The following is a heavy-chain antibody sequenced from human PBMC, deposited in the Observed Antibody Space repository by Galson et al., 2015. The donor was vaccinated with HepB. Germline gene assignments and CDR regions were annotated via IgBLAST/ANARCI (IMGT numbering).Heavy chain of an antibody. CDR3: AKVTYYDDSSGYPFVGYFAY. CDR2: INTIGDST. V-gene: IGHV3-23*01. Sequence: SLRLSCAASEFTFNNYAMSWVRQAPGKGLEWVSNINTIGDSTYYAASAKGRFTISRDNSKNTLYLQMNSLRAEDTAVYYCAKVTYYDDSSGYPFVGYFAYWGQGTLVTVSS. J-gene: IGHJ4*02. D-gene: IGHD3-22*01. CDR1: EFTFNNYA.